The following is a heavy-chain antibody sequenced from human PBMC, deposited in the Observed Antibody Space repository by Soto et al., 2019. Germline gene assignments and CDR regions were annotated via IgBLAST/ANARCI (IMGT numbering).Heavy chain of an antibody. Sequence: ASETLSLTCTFSVGSISSYYWSWIRQPPGKGLELIGYIYYSGSTNYNPSLKSRVTISVDTSKNQFSLKLSSVTAADTALYYCAREVDTAMASEYYFDYWGQGTMVTVSS. V-gene: IGHV4-59*01. CDR2: IYYSGST. CDR3: AREVDTAMASEYYFDY. D-gene: IGHD5-18*01. J-gene: IGHJ4*02. CDR1: VGSISSYY.